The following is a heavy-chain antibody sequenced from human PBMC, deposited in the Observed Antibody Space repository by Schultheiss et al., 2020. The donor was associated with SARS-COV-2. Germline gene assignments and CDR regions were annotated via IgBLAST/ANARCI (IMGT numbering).Heavy chain of an antibody. J-gene: IGHJ5*02. CDR2: ISSSGSTI. CDR3: ARGRREGITIFGVVPYTGWFDP. D-gene: IGHD3-3*01. V-gene: IGHV3-48*04. CDR1: GFTFSSYG. Sequence: GGSLRLSCAASGFTFSSYGMHWVRQAPGKGLEWVSYISSSGSTIYYADSVKGRFTISRDNAKNSLYLQMNSLRAEDTAVYYCARGRREGITIFGVVPYTGWFDPWGQGTLVTVSS.